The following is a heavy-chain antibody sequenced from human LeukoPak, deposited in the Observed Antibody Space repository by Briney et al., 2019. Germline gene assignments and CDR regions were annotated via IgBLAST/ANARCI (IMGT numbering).Heavy chain of an antibody. CDR3: ARSRDYYYGSGSYGY. CDR2: IIPIFGTA. Sequence: GASVKVSCKASGGTFSSYAISWVRQAPGQGLEWMGGIIPIFGTANYAQKFQGRVTITADESTSTAYMELSSLRSEDTAVYYCARSRDYYYGSGSYGYWGQGTPVTVSS. J-gene: IGHJ4*02. V-gene: IGHV1-69*13. CDR1: GGTFSSYA. D-gene: IGHD3-10*01.